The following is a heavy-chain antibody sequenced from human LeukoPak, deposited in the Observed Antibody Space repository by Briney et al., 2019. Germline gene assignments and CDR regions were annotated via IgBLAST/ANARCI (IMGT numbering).Heavy chain of an antibody. CDR2: IYYSGST. CDR3: ARVLLAAAGSGGFDY. V-gene: IGHV4-59*01. J-gene: IGHJ4*02. CDR1: GGSISSYY. Sequence: KTSETLSLTCTVSGGSISSYYWSWTRQPPGKGLEWIGYIYYSGSTNYNPSLKSRVTISVDTSKNQFSLKLSSVTAADTAVYYCARVLLAAAGSGGFDYWGQGTLVTVSS. D-gene: IGHD6-13*01.